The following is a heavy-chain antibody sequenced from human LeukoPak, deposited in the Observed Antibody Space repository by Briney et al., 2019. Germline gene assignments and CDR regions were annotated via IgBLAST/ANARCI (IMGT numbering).Heavy chain of an antibody. D-gene: IGHD3-22*01. V-gene: IGHV1-46*03. CDR1: GYTFTGYD. CDR2: INPSGGST. CDR3: ASSAYYYDSSGYYILGAFDI. Sequence: ASVKVSCKASGYTFTGYDIDWVRQATGQGLEWMGIINPSGGSTSYAQKFQGRVTMTRDTSTSTVYMELSSLRSEDTAVYYCASSAYYYDSSGYYILGAFDIWGQGTMVTVSS. J-gene: IGHJ3*02.